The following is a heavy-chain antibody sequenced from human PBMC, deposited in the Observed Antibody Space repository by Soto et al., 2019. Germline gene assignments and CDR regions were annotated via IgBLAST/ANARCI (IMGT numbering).Heavy chain of an antibody. V-gene: IGHV1-8*01. Sequence: QVQLVQSGAEVKKPGASVKVSCKASGYTFTSYDINWVRQATGQGLEWMGWMNPNSGNTGYAQKFRGRVTMTRNTSISTPYMELSSLRSEDTAVYYCARERTGTTSMDVWGQGTTVTVSS. CDR3: ARERTGTTSMDV. CDR2: MNPNSGNT. J-gene: IGHJ6*02. D-gene: IGHD1-1*01. CDR1: GYTFTSYD.